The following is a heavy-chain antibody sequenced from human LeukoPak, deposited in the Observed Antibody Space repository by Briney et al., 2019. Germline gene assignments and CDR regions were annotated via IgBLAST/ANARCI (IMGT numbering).Heavy chain of an antibody. CDR1: GYTFTSYD. CDR3: ARSNYGSGSNSDYFDY. CDR2: MNPNSGNT. Sequence: GASVKVSCKASGYTFTSYDINWVRQATGQGLEWMGWMNPNSGNTGYAQKFQGRVTMTRNTSISTAYMELSSLRSEDTAVYYCARSNYGSGSNSDYFDYWGQGTLVTVSS. D-gene: IGHD3-10*01. J-gene: IGHJ4*02. V-gene: IGHV1-8*01.